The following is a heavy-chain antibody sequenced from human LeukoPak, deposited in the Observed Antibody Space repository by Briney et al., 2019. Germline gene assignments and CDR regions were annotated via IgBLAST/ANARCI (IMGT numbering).Heavy chain of an antibody. V-gene: IGHV3-33*01. CDR2: IWYVGSNK. CDR3: ARDLTGLPDY. CDR1: GVTFCRYV. Sequence: PGGCLRLSRAPSGVTFCRYVMHWVCQAPGKGREWVAVIWYVGSNKYYADSVKGRFTISRDNSKNTLYLQMNSLRAEDTAVYYCARDLTGLPDYWGQGTLVTVSS. J-gene: IGHJ4*02. D-gene: IGHD3-9*01.